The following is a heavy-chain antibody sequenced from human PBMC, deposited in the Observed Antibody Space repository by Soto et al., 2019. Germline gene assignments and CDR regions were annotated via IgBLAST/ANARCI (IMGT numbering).Heavy chain of an antibody. Sequence: QVQLQEWGPGLVKPSETLSLTCTVSGASMNNYYGSWVRQPPGKGLEWIGYMYYSGGSNSNPSLKGRVTISVDTAKNQIYLKLTSVTAADTAVYYCVRSGHSFGGVMWGQGTLVTVSS. CDR1: GASMNNYY. CDR3: VRSGHSFGGVM. CDR2: MYYSGGS. V-gene: IGHV4-59*01. J-gene: IGHJ4*02. D-gene: IGHD3-16*01.